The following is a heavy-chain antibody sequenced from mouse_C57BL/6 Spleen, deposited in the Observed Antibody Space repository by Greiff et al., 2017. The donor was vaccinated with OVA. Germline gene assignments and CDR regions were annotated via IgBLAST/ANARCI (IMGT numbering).Heavy chain of an antibody. Sequence: VQLQQSGAELVRPGASVTLSCKASGYTFTDYEMHWVKQTPVHGLEWIGAIDPETGGTAYNQKFKGKAILTADKSSSTAYMELRSLTSEDSAVYYCTRCPITTVVARYFDVWGTGTTVTVSS. V-gene: IGHV1-15*01. CDR2: IDPETGGT. CDR1: GYTFTDYE. CDR3: TRCPITTVVARYFDV. J-gene: IGHJ1*03. D-gene: IGHD1-1*01.